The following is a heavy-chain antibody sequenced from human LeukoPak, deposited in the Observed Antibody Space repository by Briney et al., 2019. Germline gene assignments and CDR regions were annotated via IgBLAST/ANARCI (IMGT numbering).Heavy chain of an antibody. V-gene: IGHV3-20*04. CDR1: GFTFSSYS. J-gene: IGHJ4*02. D-gene: IGHD3-22*01. CDR2: INWNGGST. CDR3: ARNLMGYYDSSGYYY. Sequence: PGGSLRLSCAASGFTFSSYSMNWVRQAPGKGLEWVSGINWNGGSTGYAGSVKGRFTISRDNAKNSLYLQMNSLRAEDTALYYCARNLMGYYDSSGYYYFGQGTLVTVSS.